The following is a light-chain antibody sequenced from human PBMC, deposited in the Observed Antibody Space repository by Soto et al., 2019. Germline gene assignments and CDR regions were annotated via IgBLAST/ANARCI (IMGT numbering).Light chain of an antibody. CDR3: QQYNSYSYT. CDR1: QDIAAY. J-gene: IGKJ2*01. V-gene: IGKV1-5*03. CDR2: KAS. Sequence: DIQMTQSPSSVSASVGDRVAMTCLASQDIAAYLAWYQHKPGKAPNLLIYKASNLASGVPSRFTGGGSGTDFTLTINSLRPDDSATYFCQQYNSYSYTFGQGTKV.